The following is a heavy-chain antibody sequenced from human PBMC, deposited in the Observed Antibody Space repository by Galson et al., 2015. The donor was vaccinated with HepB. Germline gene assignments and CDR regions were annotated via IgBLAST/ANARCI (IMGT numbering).Heavy chain of an antibody. V-gene: IGHV4-34*01. Sequence: SETLSLTCAVYGGSFSGYYWSWIRQPPGKGLEWIGEINHSGSTNYNPSLKSRVTISVDTSKNQFSLKLSSVTAADTAVYYCARADYGTDQNDYWGQGTLVTVSS. D-gene: IGHD4-17*01. CDR1: GGSFSGYY. J-gene: IGHJ4*02. CDR2: INHSGST. CDR3: ARADYGTDQNDY.